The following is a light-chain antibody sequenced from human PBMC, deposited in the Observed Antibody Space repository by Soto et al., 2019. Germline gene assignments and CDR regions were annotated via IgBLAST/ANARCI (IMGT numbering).Light chain of an antibody. V-gene: IGKV1-39*01. CDR1: QSISTY. CDR2: AAS. J-gene: IGKJ2*01. CDR3: QQSYSTPRT. Sequence: DIQMTQSPSSLSASVGDRVTITCRASQSISTYLNWYQQKPGKAPKFLIYAASSLQSGVPSRFSGSGSGTDFTLTISSLQPEDFATYFCQQSYSTPRTFGQGTNLEIK.